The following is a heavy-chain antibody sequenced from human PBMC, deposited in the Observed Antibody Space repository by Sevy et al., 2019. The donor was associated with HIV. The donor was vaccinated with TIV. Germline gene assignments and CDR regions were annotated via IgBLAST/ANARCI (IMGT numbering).Heavy chain of an antibody. CDR2: INGDGSET. Sequence: GGSLRLSCAASGFTLSNHWMHWVRQAPGKGLVWVSHINGDGSETNYADFVKGRFTVSRDNAKNTLYLQMTSLTDEDTGLYYCAREEGSTDCWGQRTLVTVSS. J-gene: IGHJ4*02. CDR3: AREEGSTDC. CDR1: GFTLSNHW. V-gene: IGHV3-74*01.